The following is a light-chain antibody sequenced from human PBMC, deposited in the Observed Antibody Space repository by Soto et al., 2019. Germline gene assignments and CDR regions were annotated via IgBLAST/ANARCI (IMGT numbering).Light chain of an antibody. V-gene: IGKV1-6*01. Sequence: AIQMTQSPSSLSASVGDRVTITCRASQGISHGLGWYQQKPGKAPKLLIFAASSLQSGVPSRFSGSGSGTDFTLTISGLQAEDFATYYCLQDDSFPWMFGQGTRVEIK. CDR1: QGISHG. J-gene: IGKJ1*01. CDR3: LQDDSFPWM. CDR2: AAS.